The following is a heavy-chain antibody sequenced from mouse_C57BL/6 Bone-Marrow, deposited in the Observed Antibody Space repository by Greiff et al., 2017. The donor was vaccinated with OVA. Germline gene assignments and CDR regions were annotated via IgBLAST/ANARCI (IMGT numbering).Heavy chain of an antibody. J-gene: IGHJ2*01. CDR1: GYTFTDYN. Sequence: EVKLMESGPELVKPGASVKIPCKASGYTFTDYNMDWVKQSHGKSLEWIGDINPNNGGTIYNQKFKGKATLTVDKSSSTAYMELSSLTSEDTAVYYCARRGLPFDYWGQGTTLTVSS. D-gene: IGHD3-1*01. CDR3: ARRGLPFDY. CDR2: INPNNGGT. V-gene: IGHV1-18*01.